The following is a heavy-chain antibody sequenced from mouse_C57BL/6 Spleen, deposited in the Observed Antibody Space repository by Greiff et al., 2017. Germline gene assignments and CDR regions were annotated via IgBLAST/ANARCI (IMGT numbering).Heavy chain of an antibody. V-gene: IGHV2-5*01. J-gene: IGHJ1*03. D-gene: IGHD4-1*01. CDR1: GFPLTSYG. CDR3: AKTSNWDWYFDV. CDR2: IWRGGST. Sequence: VQLQQSGPGLVQPSQSLAITCTVSGFPLTSYGVHWVRQSPGKGLEWLGVIWRGGSTDDNASFMSRLCITKDNSKSPVFFKMNSLQADDAAIYYCAKTSNWDWYFDVWGTGTTVTVSS.